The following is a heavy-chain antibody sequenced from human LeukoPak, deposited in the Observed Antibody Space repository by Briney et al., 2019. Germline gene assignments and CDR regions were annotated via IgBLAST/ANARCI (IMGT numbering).Heavy chain of an antibody. J-gene: IGHJ4*02. V-gene: IGHV4-61*02. CDR1: GGSLSSVSYY. Sequence: SQTLSLTCTVSGGSLSSVSYYWGWLRQPAGKGREGFGRIYASGTTNNNPSLKSRVPISVDTSNNQFSLKLSSVTAADTAVYYCASRGTVGDYWGQGTLVTVSS. CDR2: IYASGTT. D-gene: IGHD2-15*01. CDR3: ASRGTVGDY.